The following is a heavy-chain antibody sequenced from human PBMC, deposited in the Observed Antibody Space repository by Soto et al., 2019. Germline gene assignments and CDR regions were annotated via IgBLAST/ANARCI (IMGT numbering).Heavy chain of an antibody. D-gene: IGHD3-10*01. Sequence: PSETLSLTCTVSGGSISTYYWSWIRRPPGKGLEWIGYIYNSGSTHSNPSLQSRVTISVDTSKNQFSLKLSSVNAADTAIYYCARARITMVREVIKYNMDVWGQGTTVTVSS. J-gene: IGHJ6*02. CDR1: GGSISTYY. V-gene: IGHV4-59*01. CDR2: IYNSGST. CDR3: ARARITMVREVIKYNMDV.